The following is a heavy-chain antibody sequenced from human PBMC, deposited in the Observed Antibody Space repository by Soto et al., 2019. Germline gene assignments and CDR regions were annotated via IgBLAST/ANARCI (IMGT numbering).Heavy chain of an antibody. CDR2: ISSDSYYI. V-gene: IGHV3-21*01. CDR3: ARNRNPSSKTHGMDV. Sequence: EVQLVESGGGLVEPGGSLRLSCAPSGLSFSTHSMNWVRQAPGQGLEWVASISSDSYYIYYADSVKGRLTISRDNAKNSLYLQMNSLRADDTAVYYCARNRNPSSKTHGMDVWGQGTTVTVSS. CDR1: GLSFSTHS. J-gene: IGHJ6*02.